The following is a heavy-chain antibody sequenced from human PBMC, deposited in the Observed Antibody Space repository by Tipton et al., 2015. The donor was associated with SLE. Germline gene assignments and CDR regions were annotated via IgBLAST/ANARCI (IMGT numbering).Heavy chain of an antibody. Sequence: LRLSCTVSGGSISSDYWNWIRQPPGKGLEWVGYIYYTGTTNYSPSLKSRVTISIDTSKNQFSLNLTSVTAADTALYYCARDGVRKGWWFFDLWGRGTLVTVSS. CDR3: ARDGVRKGWWFFDL. CDR2: IYYTGTT. CDR1: GGSISSDY. J-gene: IGHJ2*01. D-gene: IGHD3-16*01. V-gene: IGHV4-59*12.